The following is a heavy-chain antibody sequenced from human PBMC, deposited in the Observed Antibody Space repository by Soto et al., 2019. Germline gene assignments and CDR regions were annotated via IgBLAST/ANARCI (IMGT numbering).Heavy chain of an antibody. V-gene: IGHV5-51*01. CDR3: TKGATSSFDS. Sequence: PGESLKISCQGTGYRFSSSWIGWVRQKPGKGLEWLGNVDPSDSDVRYSPAFEGQVTISADNSINTAYLQLLILKASDTAIYYCTKGATSSFDSWGQGTRVTVSS. CDR1: GYRFSSSW. J-gene: IGHJ4*02. CDR2: VDPSDSDV. D-gene: IGHD2-15*01.